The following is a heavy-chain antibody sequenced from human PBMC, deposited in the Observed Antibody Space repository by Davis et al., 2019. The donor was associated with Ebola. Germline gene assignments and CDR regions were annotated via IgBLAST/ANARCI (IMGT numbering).Heavy chain of an antibody. D-gene: IGHD1-26*01. J-gene: IGHJ6*02. Sequence: ASVKVSCKASGYSFATYSIHWVRQAPGQRLECMGWINAGHSNTGYSQNFQGRVTITTDTSASTAYMELSNLTSDDTAVYYCARAVIWGSGTYLGYGLDVWGQGTTVTVFS. CDR1: GYSFATYS. CDR2: INAGHSNT. CDR3: ARAVIWGSGTYLGYGLDV. V-gene: IGHV1-3*01.